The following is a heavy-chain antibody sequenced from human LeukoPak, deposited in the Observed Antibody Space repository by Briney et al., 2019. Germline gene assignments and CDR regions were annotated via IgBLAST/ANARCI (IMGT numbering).Heavy chain of an antibody. CDR2: INPNSGGT. CDR3: ARDPPLAQDSSGYYPNYYMDA. Sequence: ASVKVSCKASGYTFTGYYMHWVRQAPGQGLEWMGWINPNSGGTNYAQKFQGRVTMTRDTSISTAYMELSRLRSEDTAVYYCARDPPLAQDSSGYYPNYYMDAWGKGTTVTISS. J-gene: IGHJ6*03. V-gene: IGHV1-2*02. D-gene: IGHD3-22*01. CDR1: GYTFTGYY.